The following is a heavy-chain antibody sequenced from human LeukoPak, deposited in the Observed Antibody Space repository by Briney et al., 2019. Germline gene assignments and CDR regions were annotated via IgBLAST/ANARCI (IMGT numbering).Heavy chain of an antibody. CDR3: AKDQTVDYGDYVWDY. CDR2: ISGSGGST. CDR1: GFNFIDYT. D-gene: IGHD4-17*01. J-gene: IGHJ4*02. V-gene: IGHV3-23*01. Sequence: SGGSLRLSCAASGFNFIDYTMNWVRQAPGKGLEWVSAISGSGGSTYYADSVKGRFTISRDNSKNTLYLQMNSLRAEDTVVYYCAKDQTVDYGDYVWDYWGQGTLVTVSS.